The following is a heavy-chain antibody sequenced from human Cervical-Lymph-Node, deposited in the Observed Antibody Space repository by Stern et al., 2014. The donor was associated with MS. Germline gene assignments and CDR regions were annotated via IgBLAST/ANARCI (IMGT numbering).Heavy chain of an antibody. Sequence: QVTLKESGPALVKPTQTLTLTCTFSGFSLSTSGMCVSWIRQPPGKALEWLALIAWDDDKYYSTSLKTRLTISKDTSKNQVVLTMTNMDPVDTATYYCARVKRGHYDILTGYWIESLDYWGQGTLVTVSS. V-gene: IGHV2-70*01. CDR3: ARVKRGHYDILTGYWIESLDY. CDR2: IAWDDDK. J-gene: IGHJ4*02. D-gene: IGHD3-9*01. CDR1: GFSLSTSGMC.